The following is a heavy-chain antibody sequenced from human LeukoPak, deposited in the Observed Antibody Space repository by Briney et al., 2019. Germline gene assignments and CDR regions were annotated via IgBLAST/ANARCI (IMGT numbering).Heavy chain of an antibody. CDR3: ARISSSNWYNERGAFDV. CDR1: GGSFSGYY. CDR2: VYYTGST. J-gene: IGHJ3*01. D-gene: IGHD6-13*01. V-gene: IGHV4-59*01. Sequence: SETLSLTCAVYGGSFSGYYWSWVRQPPGGGLEWIGFVYYTGSTNYSPSLKSRVTISVDTSKNEFSLKLRSVTAADTAVYYCARISSSNWYNERGAFDVWGQGTMVTVSS.